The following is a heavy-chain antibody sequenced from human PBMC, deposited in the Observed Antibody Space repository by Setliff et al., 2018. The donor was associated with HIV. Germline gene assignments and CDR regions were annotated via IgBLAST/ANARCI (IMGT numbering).Heavy chain of an antibody. Sequence: SETLSLTCTVSGGSVNGFYCNWIRQPPGKGPEWIGYIHSSGSTIYNPSLKSRITISVDTSKNQFSLKLGFVTAADTAVYYCARGESTTWDLAEYFQHWGHGTLVTVSS. J-gene: IGHJ1*01. V-gene: IGHV4-4*09. CDR1: GGSVNGFY. CDR2: IHSSGST. D-gene: IGHD1-1*01. CDR3: ARGESTTWDLAEYFQH.